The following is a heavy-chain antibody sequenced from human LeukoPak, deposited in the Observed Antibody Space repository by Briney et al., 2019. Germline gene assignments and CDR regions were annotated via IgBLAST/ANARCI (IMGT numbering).Heavy chain of an antibody. CDR3: ARLSYSSSWYRRGYYYYYMDV. Sequence: SSETLSLTCAVYGGSFSGYYWSWIRQPPGKGLEWIGEINHSGSTNYNPSLKSRVTISVDTSKNQFSLKLSSVTAADTAVYYCARLSYSSSWYRRGYYYYYMDVWGKGTTVTISS. V-gene: IGHV4-34*01. CDR1: GGSFSGYY. D-gene: IGHD6-13*01. CDR2: INHSGST. J-gene: IGHJ6*03.